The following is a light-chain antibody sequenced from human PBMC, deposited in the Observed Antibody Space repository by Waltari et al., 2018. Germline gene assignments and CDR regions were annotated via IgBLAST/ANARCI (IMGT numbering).Light chain of an antibody. CDR1: SSDVGGYNH. CDR2: DVI. Sequence: QSALTQPASVSGSPGQSITISCTGTSSDVGGYNHVPWYQHHPSKAPILMIYDVIKRPSGVSNRFSGSKSGNTASLTISGLQAEDEADYYCCSYAGSSTFVVFGGGTKLTVL. J-gene: IGLJ2*01. CDR3: CSYAGSSTFVV. V-gene: IGLV2-23*02.